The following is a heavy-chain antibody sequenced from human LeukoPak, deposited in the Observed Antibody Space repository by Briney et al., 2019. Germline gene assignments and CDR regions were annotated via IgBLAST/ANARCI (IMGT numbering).Heavy chain of an antibody. D-gene: IGHD5-18*01. CDR1: GFTFSSYA. CDR3: AKGNTRYSYGYYYFDY. CDR2: ISGSGGST. Sequence: GGSLRLSCAASGFTFSSYAMSWVRQAPGKGLEWVSAISGSGGSTYYADSVKGRFTISRDNSKNTLYLQMNSLRAEDTAVYYCAKGNTRYSYGYYYFDYWGQGTLVAVSS. J-gene: IGHJ4*02. V-gene: IGHV3-23*01.